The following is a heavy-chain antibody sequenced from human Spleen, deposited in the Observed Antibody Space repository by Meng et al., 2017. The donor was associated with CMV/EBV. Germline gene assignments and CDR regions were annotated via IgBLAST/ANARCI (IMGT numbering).Heavy chain of an antibody. Sequence: AASGFTCSDYALTWVRQAPGKGLEWVSTISSSGDRTYYADSVKSRFTISSDNSKNTLYLQVNSLRAEDTALYYCANPPAGHWLFFEKWGQGTLVTVSS. CDR2: ISSSGDRT. CDR3: ANPPAGHWLFFEK. D-gene: IGHD6-19*01. J-gene: IGHJ4*02. V-gene: IGHV3-23*01. CDR1: GFTCSDYA.